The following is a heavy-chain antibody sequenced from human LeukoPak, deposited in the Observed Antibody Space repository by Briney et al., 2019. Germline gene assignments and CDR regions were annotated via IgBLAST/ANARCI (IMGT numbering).Heavy chain of an antibody. Sequence: PSETLSLTCTASGGSISSYYWSWIRQPPGKGLEWIGYIYYSGSTNYNPSLKSRVTISVDTSKNQFSLKLSSVPAADTAVYYCARTTEGGYTYDYFYYYYMDVWGKGTTVTISS. D-gene: IGHD5-18*01. CDR3: ARTTEGGYTYDYFYYYYMDV. CDR1: GGSISSYY. V-gene: IGHV4-59*01. J-gene: IGHJ6*03. CDR2: IYYSGST.